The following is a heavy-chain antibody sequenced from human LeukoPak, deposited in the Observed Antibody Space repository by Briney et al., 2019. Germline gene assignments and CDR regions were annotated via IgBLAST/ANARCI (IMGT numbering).Heavy chain of an antibody. CDR3: ARYSSGWYPYYFDY. D-gene: IGHD6-19*01. CDR1: GFTLSSFW. CDR2: IKQDGSEK. V-gene: IGHV3-7*01. Sequence: GGSLRLSCAASGFTLSSFWMRWVRQAPGKVLGWVANIKQDGSEKYYVDSVKGRFTISRDNAKNSLYLQMNSLRAEDTAVYYCARYSSGWYPYYFDYWGQGTLVTVSS. J-gene: IGHJ4*02.